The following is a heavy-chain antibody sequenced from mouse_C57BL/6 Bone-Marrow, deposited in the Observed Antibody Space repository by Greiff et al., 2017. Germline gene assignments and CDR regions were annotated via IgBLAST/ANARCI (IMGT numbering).Heavy chain of an antibody. CDR3: TSPSITAEYFDF. J-gene: IGHJ2*01. CDR1: GFNIKDYY. D-gene: IGHD1-1*01. V-gene: IGHV14-1*01. Sequence: VQLQQSGAELVRPGASVKLSCTASGFNIKDYYMHWVKQRPEQGLEWIGRIDPEDGDTEYAPKFQGKATMTADTSSNTAYLQLSSLTSEDTAVYYWTSPSITAEYFDFGGRGTALTVSA. CDR2: IDPEDGDT.